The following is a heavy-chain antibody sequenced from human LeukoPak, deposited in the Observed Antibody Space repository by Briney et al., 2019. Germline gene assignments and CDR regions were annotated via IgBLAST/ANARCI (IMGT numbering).Heavy chain of an antibody. CDR2: VYYTGST. D-gene: IGHD1-14*01. CDR1: GGSISSGGYY. J-gene: IGHJ6*03. Sequence: SSQTLSLTCTVSGGSISSGGYYWRWIRQHPGKGLEWIGYVYYTGSTYYNPSLKSRVTISLDTSKNQFSLKLSSVIAADTAVYYCARDVPKWNHSKFDYFMDVWGKGTTVTVSS. CDR3: ARDVPKWNHSKFDYFMDV. V-gene: IGHV4-31*03.